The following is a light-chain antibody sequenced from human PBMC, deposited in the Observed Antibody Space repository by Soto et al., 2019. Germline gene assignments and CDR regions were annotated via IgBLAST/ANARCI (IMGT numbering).Light chain of an antibody. CDR3: QQYNTYPLT. Sequence: DIQMTRSPSTLSASVGDRVTITCRASQSISTWLAWYQQKPGKAPKLLIYKASNLEGGGPSRFSGSGSGTEFTITISSLQPDDFATYYCQQYNTYPLTFGGGTTVEIK. V-gene: IGKV1-5*03. CDR1: QSISTW. J-gene: IGKJ4*01. CDR2: KAS.